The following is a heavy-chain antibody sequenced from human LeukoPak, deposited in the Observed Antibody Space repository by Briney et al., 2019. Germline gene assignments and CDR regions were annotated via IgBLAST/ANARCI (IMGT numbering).Heavy chain of an antibody. Sequence: GGSLRLSCAASGFTFSSYSMNWVRQAPGKGLEWVSSISSSSSYIYYADSVKGRFTISRDNAKNSLHQQMNSLRAEDASASYPWRTSEEGLWVNYYYYGMDVWGQGTTVTVSS. CDR3: WRTSEEGLWVNYYYYGMDV. D-gene: IGHD4/OR15-4a*01. CDR2: ISSSSSYI. V-gene: IGHV3-21*01. CDR1: GFTFSSYS. J-gene: IGHJ6*02.